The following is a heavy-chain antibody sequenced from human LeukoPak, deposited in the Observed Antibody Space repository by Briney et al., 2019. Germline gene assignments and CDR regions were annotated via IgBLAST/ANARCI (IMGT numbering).Heavy chain of an antibody. Sequence: PSETLSLTCTVSGGFISSSGSYWGWIRQSPGKGLEWLGSISYTVITFYNPSLKSRVTMSVDTSKIQFSLKLSSVTAADTAVYYCARARSGYYIHFDYWGQGALVTVSS. CDR2: ISYTVIT. J-gene: IGHJ4*02. D-gene: IGHD3-22*01. CDR3: ARARSGYYIHFDY. CDR1: GGFISSSGSY. V-gene: IGHV4-39*07.